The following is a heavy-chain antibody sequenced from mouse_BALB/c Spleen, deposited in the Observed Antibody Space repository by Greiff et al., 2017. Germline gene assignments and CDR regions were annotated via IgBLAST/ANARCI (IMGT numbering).Heavy chain of an antibody. CDR3: ARRGTGYAMDY. D-gene: IGHD4-1*01. CDR1: GFNIKDTY. Sequence: EVKLVESGAELVKPGASVKLSCTASGFNIKDTYMHWVKQRPEQGLEWIGRIDPANGNTKYDPKFQGKATITADTSSNTAYLQLSSLTSEDTAVYYCARRGTGYAMDYWGQGTSVTVSS. V-gene: IGHV14-3*02. J-gene: IGHJ4*01. CDR2: IDPANGNT.